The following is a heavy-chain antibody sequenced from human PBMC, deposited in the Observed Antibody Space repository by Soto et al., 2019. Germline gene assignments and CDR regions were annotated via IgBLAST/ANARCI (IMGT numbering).Heavy chain of an antibody. J-gene: IGHJ4*02. CDR1: GCSITTYQ. CDR2: YSGFT. D-gene: IGHD2-21*01. CDR3: ARDFGEYSFFFDY. Sequence: SETLSLTCSVSGCSITTYQWSWIRQPPGKGLEWIGGYSGFTNYNPSLESRASISVDRSKNQFSLNIRSVTTADTAIYYCARDFGEYSFFFDYWGQGQLVTVSS. V-gene: IGHV4-59*13.